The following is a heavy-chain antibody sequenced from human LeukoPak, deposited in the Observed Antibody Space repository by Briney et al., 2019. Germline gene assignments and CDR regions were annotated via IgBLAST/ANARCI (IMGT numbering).Heavy chain of an antibody. CDR3: ARTVLLSYYYYGMDV. Sequence: ASVKVSCKASGGTFSSYAISWVRQAPGQGLEWMGGIIPIFGTATYAQKFQGRVTITADESTSTAYMELSSLRSEDTAVYYCARTVLLSYYYYGMDVWGQGTTVTVSS. CDR2: IIPIFGTA. V-gene: IGHV1-69*01. J-gene: IGHJ6*02. CDR1: GGTFSSYA. D-gene: IGHD3-10*01.